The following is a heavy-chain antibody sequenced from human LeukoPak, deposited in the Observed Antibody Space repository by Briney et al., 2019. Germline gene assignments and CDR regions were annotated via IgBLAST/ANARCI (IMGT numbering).Heavy chain of an antibody. CDR2: INPSSGST. V-gene: IGHV1-46*01. D-gene: IGHD3-10*01. J-gene: IGHJ6*02. CDR1: GYTFTSYY. Sequence: GASVKVSCKASGYTFTSYYMHWVRQAPGHGLEWMGIINPSSGSTSYAQKFQGRVTMTRDTSTSTVYMELSSLRSEDTAVYYCATTYYYGSGSYYYYYGMDVWGQGTTVTVSS. CDR3: ATTYYYGSGSYYYYYGMDV.